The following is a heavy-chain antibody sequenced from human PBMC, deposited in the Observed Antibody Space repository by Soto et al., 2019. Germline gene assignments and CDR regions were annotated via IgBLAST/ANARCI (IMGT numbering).Heavy chain of an antibody. Sequence: GGSLRLSCAASGFTFGTFTMSWVRQAPGKGLKWVSSIGTTSTYIYYADSVRGRFTISRDNAKNSLYLQMNSLRAEDTAVYFCARVMCGDCSSYYYYSMDVWGQGTTVTVSS. J-gene: IGHJ6*02. CDR2: IGTTSTYI. V-gene: IGHV3-21*01. CDR3: ARVMCGDCSSYYYYSMDV. D-gene: IGHD2-21*02. CDR1: GFTFGTFT.